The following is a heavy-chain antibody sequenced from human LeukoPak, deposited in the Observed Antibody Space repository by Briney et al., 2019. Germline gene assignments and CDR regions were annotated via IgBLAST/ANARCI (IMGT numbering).Heavy chain of an antibody. V-gene: IGHV1-2*02. CDR3: ARVSKGYCGGYCYSDY. CDR1: GYTFTSYG. D-gene: IGHD2-21*02. CDR2: INPNSGGT. Sequence: ASMKVSCKASGYTFTSYGISWVRQAPGQGLEWMGWINPNSGGTNYAQKFQGRVTMTRDTSITTAYMDLSSLRSDDTALYYCARVSKGYCGGYCYSDYWGQGTLVTVSS. J-gene: IGHJ4*02.